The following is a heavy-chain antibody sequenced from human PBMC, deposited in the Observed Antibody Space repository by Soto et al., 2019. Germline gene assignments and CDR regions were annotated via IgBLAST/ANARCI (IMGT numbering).Heavy chain of an antibody. CDR3: ARRREGAPDY. V-gene: IGHV4-39*01. CDR1: GGSISSSSYY. CDR2: IYYSGST. J-gene: IGHJ4*02. Sequence: SEILSLTLNVSGGSISSSSYYWGVIRQPPGKGLEWIGSIYYSGSTYYNPSLKSRVTISVDTSKKQFSLKLSSVTAADTAVYYCARRREGAPDYWGQGTLVTVSS.